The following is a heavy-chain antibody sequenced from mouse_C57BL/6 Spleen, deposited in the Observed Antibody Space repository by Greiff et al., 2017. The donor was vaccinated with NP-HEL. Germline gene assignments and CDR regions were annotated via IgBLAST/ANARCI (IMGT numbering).Heavy chain of an antibody. D-gene: IGHD1-1*01. CDR1: GYTFTSYW. CDR3: ARGDYDGSSFFAY. CDR2: IDPSDSET. V-gene: IGHV1-52*01. Sequence: QVQLQQPGAELVRPGSSVKLSCKASGYTFTSYWMHWVKQRPIQGLEWIGNIDPSDSETHYNQKFKDKATLTVDKSSSTAYMQLSSLTSEDSAVYYCARGDYDGSSFFAYWGKGTLVTVSA. J-gene: IGHJ3*01.